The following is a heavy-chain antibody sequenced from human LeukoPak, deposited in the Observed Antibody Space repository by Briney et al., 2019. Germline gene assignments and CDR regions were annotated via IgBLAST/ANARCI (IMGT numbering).Heavy chain of an antibody. CDR2: IGSSSSYI. V-gene: IGHV3-21*01. J-gene: IGHJ4*02. Sequence: GSLRLSCAASGFTFSSYSMNWVRQAPGKGLEWVSSIGSSSSYIYYADSVKGRFTISRDNAKNSLYLQMDSLRAEDTAVYYCARVKWDIVVVPAAITFDYWGQGTLVTVSS. CDR1: GFTFSSYS. CDR3: ARVKWDIVVVPAAITFDY. D-gene: IGHD2-2*02.